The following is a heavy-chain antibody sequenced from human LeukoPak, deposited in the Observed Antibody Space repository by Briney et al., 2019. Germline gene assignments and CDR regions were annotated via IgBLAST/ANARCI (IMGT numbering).Heavy chain of an antibody. CDR2: INSDGSST. Sequence: GGSLRLSCAASGFTFSSYWMHWVRQAPGKGLVWVSRINSDGSSTSYADSVKGRFTISRDNAKNPLYLQMNSLRAEDTAVYYCARGGPLTGEFDYWGQGTLVTVSS. CDR3: ARGGPLTGEFDY. CDR1: GFTFSSYW. D-gene: IGHD3-9*01. V-gene: IGHV3-74*01. J-gene: IGHJ4*02.